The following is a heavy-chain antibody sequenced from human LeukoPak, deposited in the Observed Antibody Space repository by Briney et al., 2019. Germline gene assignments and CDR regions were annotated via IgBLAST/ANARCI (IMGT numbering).Heavy chain of an antibody. J-gene: IGHJ4*02. V-gene: IGHV4-30-2*01. CDR2: IYPSGSS. Sequence: SQTLSLTCAVSGGSISSDTYSWSWIRQPPGKGLEWIGYIYPSGSSYYNPSLKSRVTISVDTSKNQFSLYVSSVTAADTAVYYCARHIVGATLFDYWGQGTLVTVSS. CDR3: ARHIVGATLFDY. CDR1: GGSISSDTYS. D-gene: IGHD1-26*01.